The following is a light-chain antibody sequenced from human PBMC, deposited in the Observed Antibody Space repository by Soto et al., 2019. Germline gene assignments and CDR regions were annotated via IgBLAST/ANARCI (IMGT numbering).Light chain of an antibody. CDR3: TSRTTSTTMI. Sequence: QSALTQPASVSGSPGQSITISCTGTSSDIGAYNFVSWYQQQPGKSPKLMLYDVNIRPSGVSNRFSGSKSGNTASLTISVLQAEDDANYYCTSRTTSTTMIFGGWTKLTVL. J-gene: IGLJ2*01. CDR1: SSDIGAYNF. CDR2: DVN. V-gene: IGLV2-14*03.